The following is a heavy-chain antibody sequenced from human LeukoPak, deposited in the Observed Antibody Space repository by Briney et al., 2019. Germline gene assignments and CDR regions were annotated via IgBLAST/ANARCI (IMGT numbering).Heavy chain of an antibody. CDR1: GFTFSTYG. V-gene: IGHV3-30*03. Sequence: PGRSLRLSCVASGFTFSTYGMSWVRQAPGKGLEWVAVISHHGANKFYGDSVKGRFTISRDNSNNMVYLQMNGLRAEDTAVYYCARDGNGYSYVYWGQGTLVTVSS. CDR3: ARDGNGYSYVY. J-gene: IGHJ4*02. CDR2: ISHHGANK. D-gene: IGHD5-18*01.